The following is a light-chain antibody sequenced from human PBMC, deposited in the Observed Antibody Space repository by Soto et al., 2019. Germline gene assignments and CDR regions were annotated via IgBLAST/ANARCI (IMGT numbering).Light chain of an antibody. CDR2: AAY. CDR3: QQSYSTLIT. Sequence: DIQMTQSPSSLSASVGDRVTITCRASQSISNYLNWYQQKPGKAPELLIYAAYGLQSGVPSRFSGSGSGTDFTLTISSLQPEDFVTYYCQQSYSTLITFGQGTRLEIK. J-gene: IGKJ5*01. V-gene: IGKV1-39*01. CDR1: QSISNY.